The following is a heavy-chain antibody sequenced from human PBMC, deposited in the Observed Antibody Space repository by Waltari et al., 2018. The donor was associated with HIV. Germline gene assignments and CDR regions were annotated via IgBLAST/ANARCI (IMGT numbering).Heavy chain of an antibody. CDR1: GFTFSSYW. V-gene: IGHV3-7*01. D-gene: IGHD1-7*01. J-gene: IGHJ3*01. CDR3: ATTPYYRNYVWGTFDV. CDR2: IHQDGSEK. Sequence: EVQLVESGGGLVQPGGSLRLSCAASGFTFSSYWMSWVRQAPGKGREGVANIHQDGSEKYYVDSVKGRFTISRDNAKNSLFLQMNSLRAEDTAVYYCATTPYYRNYVWGTFDVWGRGTWVTVSS.